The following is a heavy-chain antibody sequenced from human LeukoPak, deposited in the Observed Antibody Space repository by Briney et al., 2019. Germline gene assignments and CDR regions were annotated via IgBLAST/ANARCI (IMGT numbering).Heavy chain of an antibody. CDR3: ARSYYYDSSGDY. J-gene: IGHJ4*02. D-gene: IGHD3-22*01. CDR1: GFTFSSYG. V-gene: IGHV3-30*19. CDR2: ISYDGSNK. Sequence: HTGGSLRLSCAASGFTFSSYGMHWVRQAPGKGLEWVAVISYDGSNKYYADSVKGRFTISRDNSKNTLYLQMNSLRAEDTAVYYCARSYYYDSSGDYWGQGTLVTVSS.